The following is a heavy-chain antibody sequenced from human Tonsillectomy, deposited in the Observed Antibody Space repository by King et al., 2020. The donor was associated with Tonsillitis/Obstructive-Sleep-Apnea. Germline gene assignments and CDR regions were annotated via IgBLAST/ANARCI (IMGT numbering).Heavy chain of an antibody. J-gene: IGHJ4*02. CDR3: AGGGGSRSCSDGTCEIIFDY. D-gene: IGHD2-15*01. V-gene: IGHV1-18*01. CDR1: GYTFTSYG. Sequence: VQLVESGAEVKKPGASVKVSCKASGYTFTSYGISWLRQAPGQGLEWMGWISAYNGNTNYAQKLQGRVTMTTDTSTSTAYMELRSLGSDDTAVYYCAGGGGSRSCSDGTCEIIFDYWGQGTLVTVSS. CDR2: ISAYNGNT.